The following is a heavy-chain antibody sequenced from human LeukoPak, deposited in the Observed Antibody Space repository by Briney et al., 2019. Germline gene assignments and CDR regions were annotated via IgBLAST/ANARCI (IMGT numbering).Heavy chain of an antibody. J-gene: IGHJ5*02. CDR1: GGSISSGGYS. CDR2: IYYSGST. D-gene: IGHD4-11*01. V-gene: IGHV4-30-2*01. Sequence: SQTLSHTYAVSGGSISSGGYSWSWIRQPPGKGLEWIGYIYYSGSTYYNPSLKSRVTISVDRSKNQFSLKLSSVTAADTAVYYCARDTGRWFDPWGQGTLVTVSS. CDR3: ARDTGRWFDP.